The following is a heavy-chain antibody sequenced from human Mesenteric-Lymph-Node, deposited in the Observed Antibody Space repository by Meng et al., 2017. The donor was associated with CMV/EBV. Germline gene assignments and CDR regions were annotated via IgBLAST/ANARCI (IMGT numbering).Heavy chain of an antibody. J-gene: IGHJ4*02. CDR1: GFTFDNYA. Sequence: SLKISCAASGFTFDNYAMDWVRQAPGKGLEWVSSISWNSGSIDYADSVKGRFTISRDNAKNSLYLQMNSLRPEDTALYYCAKALGYSSSSTGGFDYWGQGTLVTVSS. CDR2: ISWNSGSI. V-gene: IGHV3-9*01. D-gene: IGHD6-6*01. CDR3: AKALGYSSSSTGGFDY.